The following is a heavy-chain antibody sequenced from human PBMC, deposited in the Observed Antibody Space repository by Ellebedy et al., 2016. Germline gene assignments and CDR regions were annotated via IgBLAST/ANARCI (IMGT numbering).Heavy chain of an antibody. D-gene: IGHD2-2*02. CDR2: ISGSGGST. V-gene: IGHV3-23*01. J-gene: IGHJ4*02. CDR3: ATAGSYRFDY. Sequence: GGSLRLXXAASGFTFSSYAMSWVRQAPGKGLEWVSAISGSGGSTYYADSVKGRFTISRDNAKNTLYLQMNILRAEDTAVYYCATAGSYRFDYWGLGTLVTVS. CDR1: GFTFSSYA.